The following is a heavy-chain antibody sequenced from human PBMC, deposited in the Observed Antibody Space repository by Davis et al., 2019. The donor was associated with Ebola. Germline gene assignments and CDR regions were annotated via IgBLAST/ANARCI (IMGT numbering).Heavy chain of an antibody. CDR1: GFIFRDYA. Sequence: GESLKISCAASGFIFRDYALHWVRQAPGKGLEYVSAISSNGGSTYYADSLKGRFTISRDDSKNTLYLQMGGLRAEDMAVYYCARGLHLGVSDFWGQGILVTVSS. J-gene: IGHJ4*02. V-gene: IGHV3-64*02. D-gene: IGHD3-16*01. CDR3: ARGLHLGVSDF. CDR2: ISSNGGST.